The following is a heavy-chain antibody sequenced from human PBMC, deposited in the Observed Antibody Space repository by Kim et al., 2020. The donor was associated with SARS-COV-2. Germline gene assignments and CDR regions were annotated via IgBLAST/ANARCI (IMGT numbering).Heavy chain of an antibody. J-gene: IGHJ6*02. CDR3: ARVWFGELLYSQPTPGYGMDV. CDR2: IIPIFGTA. D-gene: IGHD3-10*01. V-gene: IGHV1-69*13. CDR1: GGTFSSYA. Sequence: SVKVSCKASGGTFSSYAISWVRQAPGQGLEWMGGIIPIFGTANYAQKFQGRVTITADESTSTAYMELSSLRSEDTAVYYCARVWFGELLYSQPTPGYGMDVWGQGTTVTVSS.